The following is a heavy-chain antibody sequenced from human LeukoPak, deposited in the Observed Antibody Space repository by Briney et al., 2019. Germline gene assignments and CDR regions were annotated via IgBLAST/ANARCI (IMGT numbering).Heavy chain of an antibody. CDR1: GGSFSGYY. D-gene: IGHD3-3*01. Sequence: SETLSLTCAVYGGSFSGYYWSWIRQPPGKGLEWIGEINHSGSTNYNPSLKSRVTISVDTSKNQFSLKLSSVTAADTAVYYCARGELGFWSGYSYYFDYWGQGTLVTVSS. CDR3: ARGELGFWSGYSYYFDY. V-gene: IGHV4-34*01. J-gene: IGHJ4*02. CDR2: INHSGST.